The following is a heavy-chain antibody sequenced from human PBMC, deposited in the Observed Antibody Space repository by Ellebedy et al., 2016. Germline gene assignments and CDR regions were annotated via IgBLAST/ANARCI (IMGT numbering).Heavy chain of an antibody. J-gene: IGHJ6*02. Sequence: GGSLRLXCAVSGFTFSSYSMSWVRQAPGKGLEWVSYIDSSASAMYSAESVKGRFTISRDNAKNSLNLQMNSLRAEDTAVYYCARILAGDGMDVWGQGTTVTVSS. CDR3: ARILAGDGMDV. V-gene: IGHV3-48*04. CDR2: IDSSASAM. CDR1: GFTFSSYS.